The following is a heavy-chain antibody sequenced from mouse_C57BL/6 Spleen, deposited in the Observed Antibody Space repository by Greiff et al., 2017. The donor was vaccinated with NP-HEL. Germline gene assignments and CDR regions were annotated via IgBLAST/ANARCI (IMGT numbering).Heavy chain of an antibody. D-gene: IGHD1-1*01. J-gene: IGHJ4*01. CDR3: ARGGYYGSGAMDY. CDR1: GFTFSSYA. V-gene: IGHV5-4*01. CDR2: ISDGGSYT. Sequence: DVQLVESGGGLVKPGGSLKLSCAASGFTFSSYAMSWVRQTPEKRLEWVATISDGGSYTYYPDNVKGRFTISRDNAKNNLYLQMSHLKSEDTAMYYCARGGYYGSGAMDYWGQGTSVTVSS.